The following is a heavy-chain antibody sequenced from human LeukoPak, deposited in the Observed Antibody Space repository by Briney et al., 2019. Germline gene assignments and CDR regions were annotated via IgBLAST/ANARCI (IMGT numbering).Heavy chain of an antibody. CDR2: LFTSGST. J-gene: IGHJ3*02. V-gene: IGHV4-4*07. D-gene: IGHD3-22*01. CDR1: GGSLSSYF. Sequence: SETLSHTCTVSGGSLSSYFWSCIRPPAGKGLEWIGRLFTSGSTNYNPSLKSRVTMSVDTSKHQFYLKLSSVTAADTAVYYCARDQTYYDSSGYSLFAFDIWGQGTMVTVSS. CDR3: ARDQTYYDSSGYSLFAFDI.